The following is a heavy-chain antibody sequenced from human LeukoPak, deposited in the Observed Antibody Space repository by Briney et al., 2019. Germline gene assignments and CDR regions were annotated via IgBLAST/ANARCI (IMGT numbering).Heavy chain of an antibody. D-gene: IGHD3-22*01. CDR1: GFTFSSYA. CDR3: ARGGHYYDSSGYGWSYFDY. J-gene: IGHJ4*02. CDR2: ISYDGSNK. Sequence: GGSLRLSCAASGFTFSSYAMHWVRQAPGKGLEWVAVISYDGSNKYYADSVKGRFTISRDNSKNTLYLQMNSLRAEDTAVYYCARGGHYYDSSGYGWSYFDYWGQGTLVTVSS. V-gene: IGHV3-30-3*01.